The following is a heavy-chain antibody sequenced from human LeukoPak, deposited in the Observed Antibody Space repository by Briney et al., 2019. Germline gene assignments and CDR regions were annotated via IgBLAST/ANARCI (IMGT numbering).Heavy chain of an antibody. CDR2: IYTSGRT. CDR1: GDSVSSKS. J-gene: IGHJ4*02. V-gene: IGHV4-4*09. Sequence: SETLTLTCTVTVSGDSVSSKSWSWIRQPPGKGLEWIGYIYTSGRTSYKPSLRSRVTISVDTSKNQFSLTLSSVTAADTAVYYCSVAGSWGQGTLVTVSS. D-gene: IGHD2-15*01. CDR3: SVAGS.